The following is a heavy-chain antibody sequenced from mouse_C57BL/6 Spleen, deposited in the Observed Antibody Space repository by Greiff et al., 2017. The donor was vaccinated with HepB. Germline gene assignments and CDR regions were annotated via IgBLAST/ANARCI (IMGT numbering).Heavy chain of an antibody. D-gene: IGHD3-2*02. V-gene: IGHV3-6*01. CDR1: GYSITSGYY. CDR2: ISYDGSN. J-gene: IGHJ3*01. CDR3: ALTAQATVPFAY. Sequence: EVQVVESGPGLVKPSQSLSLTCSVTGYSITSGYYWNWIRQFPGNKLEWMGYISYDGSNNYNPSLKNRISITRDTSKNQFSLKLNSVTTEDTATYYCALTAQATVPFAYWGQGTLVTVSA.